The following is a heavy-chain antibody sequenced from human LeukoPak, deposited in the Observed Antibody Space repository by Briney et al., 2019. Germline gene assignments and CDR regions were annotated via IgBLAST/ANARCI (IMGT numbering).Heavy chain of an antibody. D-gene: IGHD5-24*01. Sequence: SETLSLTCTVSGGSISSYYWSWIRQPPGKGLEWIGYIYYSGSTNYNPSLKSRVTISVDTSKNQFSLKLSSVTAADTAVDYCARCPGVEMATNFDIWGQGTMVTVSS. V-gene: IGHV4-59*01. J-gene: IGHJ3*02. CDR3: ARCPGVEMATNFDI. CDR1: GGSISSYY. CDR2: IYYSGST.